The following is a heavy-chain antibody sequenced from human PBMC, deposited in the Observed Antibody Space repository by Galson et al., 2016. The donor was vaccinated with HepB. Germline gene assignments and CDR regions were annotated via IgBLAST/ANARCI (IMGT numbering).Heavy chain of an antibody. CDR3: AKSQPGYSSGWYTLPIDAFDI. CDR1: EFTFSTYA. CDR2: ISGSGAGT. V-gene: IGHV3-23*01. D-gene: IGHD6-19*01. Sequence: SLRLSCAASEFTFSTYAMSWVRQAPGRGLEWVSAISGSGAGTYYAGSVKGRFTISRDNSKNTLYLQMNSLRAEDTAVYYCAKSQPGYSSGWYTLPIDAFDIWGQGTMVTVSS. J-gene: IGHJ3*02.